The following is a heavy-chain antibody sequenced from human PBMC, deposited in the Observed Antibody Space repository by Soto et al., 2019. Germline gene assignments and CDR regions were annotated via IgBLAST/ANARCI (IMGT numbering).Heavy chain of an antibody. CDR3: ARGLRRYFDWSLYYYYYYGMDV. D-gene: IGHD3-9*01. J-gene: IGHJ6*02. V-gene: IGHV4-34*01. CDR2: INHSGST. Sequence: PSETLSLTCAVYGGSFSGYYWSWIRQPPGKGLEWIGEINHSGSTNYNPSLKSRVTISVDTSKNQFSLKLSSVTAADTAVYYCARGLRRYFDWSLYYYYYYGMDVWGQGTTVTVSS. CDR1: GGSFSGYY.